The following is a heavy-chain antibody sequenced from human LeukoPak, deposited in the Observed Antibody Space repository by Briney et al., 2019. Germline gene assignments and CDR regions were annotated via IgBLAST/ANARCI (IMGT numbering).Heavy chain of an antibody. V-gene: IGHV3-23*01. CDR3: AKHMYYYESSGTTALFDY. D-gene: IGHD3-22*01. CDR1: GFTFSSDD. CDR2: ISGSGGST. J-gene: IGHJ4*02. Sequence: TGGSLRLSCADSGFTFSSDDMSWVRQAPGMGLVWVTGISGSGGSTYYADSVKGRFTISRDNSKNTLYLRMNSLRAEDTAVYYCAKHMYYYESSGTTALFDYWGQGTLVTVSS.